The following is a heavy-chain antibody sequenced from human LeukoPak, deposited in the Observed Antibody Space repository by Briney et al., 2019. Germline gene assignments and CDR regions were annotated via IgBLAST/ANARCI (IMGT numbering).Heavy chain of an antibody. CDR1: GFTFGDYA. V-gene: IGHV3-49*04. D-gene: IGHD1-26*01. CDR3: TRGWSGSYKPFDY. CDR2: IRSKAYGGTT. Sequence: PGGSLRLSFTASGFTFGDYAMSWVRQAPGKGLEWVGFIRSKAYGGTTEYAASVKGRFTISRDDSKSIPYLQMNSLKTEDTAVYYCTRGWSGSYKPFDYWGQGTLVTVSS. J-gene: IGHJ4*02.